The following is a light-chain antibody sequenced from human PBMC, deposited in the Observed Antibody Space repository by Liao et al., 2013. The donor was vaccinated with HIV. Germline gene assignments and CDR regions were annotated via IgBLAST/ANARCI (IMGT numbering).Light chain of an antibody. J-gene: IGLJ1*01. CDR1: NIGSKS. CDR2: YDT. V-gene: IGLV3-21*01. Sequence: SYELTQPPSVSVAPGKTARITCGGNNIGSKSVHWYQQKPGQAPVLVIYYDTDRPSGIPERFSGSNSGNTATLTISGTQAMDEADYYCLAWDSTTTAYVFGSGTKVTVL. CDR3: LAWDSTTTAYV.